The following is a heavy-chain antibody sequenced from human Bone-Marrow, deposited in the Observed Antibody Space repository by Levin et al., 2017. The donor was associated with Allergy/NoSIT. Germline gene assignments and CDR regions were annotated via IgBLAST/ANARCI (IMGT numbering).Heavy chain of an antibody. J-gene: IGHJ3*02. CDR2: IYTSGNT. D-gene: IGHD6-19*01. Sequence: SETLSLTCSVSGGSISSGRNYWTWIRQPAGKGLEWIGHIYTSGNTNYNPSLKSRVTISVDTSKSQFSLTLSSVTAADTAVYFCASAQWLAPFDIWGQGTLVTVSS. CDR3: ASAQWLAPFDI. CDR1: GGSISSGRNY. V-gene: IGHV4-61*09.